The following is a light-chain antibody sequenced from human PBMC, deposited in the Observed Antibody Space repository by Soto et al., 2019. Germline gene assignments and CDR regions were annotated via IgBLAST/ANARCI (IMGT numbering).Light chain of an antibody. CDR2: EAS. Sequence: EIVLTQSPGTLSLSSGDRVTLSCRASQSVSSYLSWYQQRPGQAPRLLIYEASKRATGTPARFSGSGSGTDFTLTISGLETEDFAVYFCQQYSRWPRETFGPGTRVDIK. CDR3: QQYSRWPRET. CDR1: QSVSSY. J-gene: IGKJ3*01. V-gene: IGKV3-11*01.